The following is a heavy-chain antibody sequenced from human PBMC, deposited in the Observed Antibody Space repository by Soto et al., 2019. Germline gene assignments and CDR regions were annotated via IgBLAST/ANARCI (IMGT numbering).Heavy chain of an antibody. Sequence: QITLKESGPTLVKPTQTLTLTCTFPGFSFTTDGMGVGWIRQPPGKALEWLALIYWDDDKRYSPSLKSRLTITKDASRNQVVLTLTNMDPADTATYYCAPLYWAASGTRYYFDYWGQGTLVTVSS. D-gene: IGHD6-13*01. CDR3: APLYWAASGTRYYFDY. J-gene: IGHJ4*02. CDR1: GFSFTTDGMG. CDR2: IYWDDDK. V-gene: IGHV2-5*02.